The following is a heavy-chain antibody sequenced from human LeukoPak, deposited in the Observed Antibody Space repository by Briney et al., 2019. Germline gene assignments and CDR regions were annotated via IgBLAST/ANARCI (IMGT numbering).Heavy chain of an antibody. V-gene: IGHV1-18*01. CDR1: AYTFTNYG. J-gene: IGHJ4*02. D-gene: IGHD2-2*01. Sequence: ASVNLSRNSSAYTFTNYGISRLRHPPGPGLELMGLTSAYNGNTNYAQKLQGRVTMTTDTSTSKAYMELRSLRSAETAVYYCARLPAAIFGGGPFDYWGQGTLVTGSS. CDR2: TSAYNGNT. CDR3: ARLPAAIFGGGPFDY.